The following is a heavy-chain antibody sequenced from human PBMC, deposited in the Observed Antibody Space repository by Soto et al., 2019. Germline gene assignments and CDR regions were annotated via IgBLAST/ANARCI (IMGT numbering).Heavy chain of an antibody. CDR1: GFTFSSYA. CDR3: AKPYYYDSSGYYYGGGSLFGFDY. CDR2: IRGGGGST. D-gene: IGHD3-22*01. J-gene: IGHJ4*02. Sequence: GGSLRLSCAASGFTFSSYAMSWVRQTPGRGLEWVSSIRGGGGSTYYADSVKGRFTISRDNSKNTLYLQMNSLRAEDTAVYYCAKPYYYDSSGYYYGGGSLFGFDYWGQGTLVTVSS. V-gene: IGHV3-23*01.